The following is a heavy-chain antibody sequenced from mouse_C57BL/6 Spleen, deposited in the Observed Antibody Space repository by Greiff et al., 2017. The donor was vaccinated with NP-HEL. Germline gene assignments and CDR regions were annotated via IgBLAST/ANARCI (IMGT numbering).Heavy chain of an antibody. CDR3: ARITTVVAPYYAMDY. J-gene: IGHJ4*01. CDR1: GYAFSSSW. D-gene: IGHD1-1*01. Sequence: VQLQQSGPELVKPGASVKISCKASGYAFSSSWMNWVKQRPGKGLEWIGRIYPGDGDTNYNGKFKGKATLTADKSSSTAYMQLSSLTSEDSAVYFCARITTVVAPYYAMDYWGQGTSVTVSS. V-gene: IGHV1-82*01. CDR2: IYPGDGDT.